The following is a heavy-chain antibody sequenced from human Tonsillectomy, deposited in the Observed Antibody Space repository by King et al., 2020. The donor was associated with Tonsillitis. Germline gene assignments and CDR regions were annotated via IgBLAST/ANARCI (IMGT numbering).Heavy chain of an antibody. CDR3: LLITMVRGFIFSPYYYGMDV. J-gene: IGHJ6*02. CDR1: GFTFSSYA. V-gene: IGHV3-23*04. Sequence: QLVQSGGGLVQPGGSLRLSCAASGFTFSSYAMSWVRQAPGKGLEWVSAISGSGGSTYYADSVKGRFTISRDNSKNTLYLQMNSLRAEDTAVYYCLLITMVRGFIFSPYYYGMDVWGQGTTVTVSS. D-gene: IGHD3-10*01. CDR2: ISGSGGST.